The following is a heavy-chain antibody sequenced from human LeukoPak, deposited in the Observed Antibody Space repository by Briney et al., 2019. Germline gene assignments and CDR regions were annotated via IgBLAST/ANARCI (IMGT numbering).Heavy chain of an antibody. J-gene: IGHJ3*02. CDR1: GYTFTNYG. CDR2: ISAYNGNT. V-gene: IGHV1-18*01. CDR3: ARNYYASGSDDAFDI. D-gene: IGHD3-10*01. Sequence: ASVKVSCKASGYTFTNYGISWVRQAPGQGLECMGWISAYNGNTNYAQKLQGRVTMTTDTSTSTAYMELRSLRSDDTAVYYCARNYYASGSDDAFDIWGQGTMVTVSS.